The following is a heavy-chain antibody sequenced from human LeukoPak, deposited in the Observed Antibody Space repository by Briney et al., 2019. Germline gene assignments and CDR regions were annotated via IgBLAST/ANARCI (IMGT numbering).Heavy chain of an antibody. J-gene: IGHJ4*02. CDR1: GFTLSTNA. CDR3: AKDVGKWESLHFFDY. V-gene: IGHV3-23*01. D-gene: IGHD1-26*01. Sequence: GGSLRLSCLTSGFTLSTNAMSWVRQAPGKGLEWISGISGGGASTYYADSVKGRFTISRDDSRNTLYLQMNSLIGDDTAVYYCAKDVGKWESLHFFDYWGQGTLVTVSS. CDR2: ISGGGAST.